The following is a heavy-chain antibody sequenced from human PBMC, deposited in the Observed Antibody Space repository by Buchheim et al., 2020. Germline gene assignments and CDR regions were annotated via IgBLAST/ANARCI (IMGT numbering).Heavy chain of an antibody. CDR3: ARHKGSRVVVVVAATLFHFDL. CDR2: IYYSGST. CDR1: GGSISSSSYY. V-gene: IGHV4-39*01. Sequence: QLQLQESGPGLVKPSETLSLTCTVSGGSISSSSYYWGWIRQPPGKGLEWIGSIYYSGSTYYNPSLKSRVTISVDTSKNQFSLKLSSVTAADTAVYYCARHKGSRVVVVVAATLFHFDLWGRGTL. D-gene: IGHD2-15*01. J-gene: IGHJ2*01.